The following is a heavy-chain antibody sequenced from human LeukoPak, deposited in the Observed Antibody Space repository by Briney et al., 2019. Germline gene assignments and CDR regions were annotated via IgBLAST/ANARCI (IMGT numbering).Heavy chain of an antibody. CDR2: IYSGGST. CDR1: GFTVSSNY. CDR3: ARDKSSWSRRYYFDY. D-gene: IGHD6-13*01. J-gene: IGHJ4*02. V-gene: IGHV3-53*01. Sequence: PGGSLRLSCTASGFTVSSNYMSWVRQAPGKGLEWVSVIYSGGSTYYADSVKGRFTISRDNSKNTLYLQMNSLRAEDTAVYYCARDKSSWSRRYYFDYWGQGTLVTVSS.